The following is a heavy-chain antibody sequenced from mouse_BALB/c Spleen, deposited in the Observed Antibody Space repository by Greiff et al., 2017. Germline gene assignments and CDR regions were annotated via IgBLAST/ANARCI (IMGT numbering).Heavy chain of an antibody. J-gene: IGHJ2*01. V-gene: IGHV5-6*01. CDR2: ISSGGSYT. CDR3: AREGGNDCFDY. D-gene: IGHD2-1*01. Sequence: EVKLVESGGDLVKPGGSLKLSCAASGFTFSSYGMSWVRQTPDKRLEWVATISSGGSYTYYPDSVKGRFTISRDNAKNTLYLQMSSLKSEDTAMYYCAREGGNDCFDYWGQGTTLTVSS. CDR1: GFTFSSYG.